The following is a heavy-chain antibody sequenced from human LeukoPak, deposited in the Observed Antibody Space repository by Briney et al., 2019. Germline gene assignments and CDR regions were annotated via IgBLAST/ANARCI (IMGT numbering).Heavy chain of an antibody. CDR2: IYYSGST. CDR1: GGSISSSSYY. Sequence: SETLSLTCTVSGGSISSSSYYWSWIRQPPGKGLEWIGYIYYSGSTNYNPSLKSRVTISVDTSKNQFSLKLSSVTAADTAVYYCARAPYYYDKALAYWGQGTLVTVSS. J-gene: IGHJ4*02. D-gene: IGHD3-22*01. V-gene: IGHV4-61*01. CDR3: ARAPYYYDKALAY.